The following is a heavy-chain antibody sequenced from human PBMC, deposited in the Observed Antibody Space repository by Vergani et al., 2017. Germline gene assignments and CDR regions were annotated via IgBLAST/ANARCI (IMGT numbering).Heavy chain of an antibody. V-gene: IGHV1-18*01. CDR3: AGGRGSSSWSY. D-gene: IGHD6-13*01. CDR1: GYSYINYG. Sequence: QSQLVQPGDEVKKPGASVKVSCKTSGYSYINYGISWVRQATGQCLEWLGWVSPYNGNTNHGQKIQGRVTMTTDTSTRTAYMQLRSLPFDDTAVYYCAGGRGSSSWSYWGQGTLVTVSS. CDR2: VSPYNGNT. J-gene: IGHJ4*02.